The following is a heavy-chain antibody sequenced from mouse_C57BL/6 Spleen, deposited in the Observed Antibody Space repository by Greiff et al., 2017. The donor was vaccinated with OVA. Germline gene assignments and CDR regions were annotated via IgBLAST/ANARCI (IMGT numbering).Heavy chain of an antibody. D-gene: IGHD2-3*01. Sequence: EVQLQQSGPELVKPGASVKISCKASGYSFTGYYMNWVKQSPEKSLEWIGEINPSTGGTTYNQKFKAKATLTVDKSSSTAYMQLKSLTSEDSAVYYCATMSYWYFDVWGTGTTVTVSS. CDR1: GYSFTGYY. CDR3: ATMSYWYFDV. J-gene: IGHJ1*03. V-gene: IGHV1-42*01. CDR2: INPSTGGT.